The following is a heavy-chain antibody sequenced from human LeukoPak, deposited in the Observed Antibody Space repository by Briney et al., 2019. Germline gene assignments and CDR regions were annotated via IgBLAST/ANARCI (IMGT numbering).Heavy chain of an antibody. Sequence: SETLSLTCTVSGGSISSSSYYWGWIRQPQGKGLEWIGTMYYSGITYYNPSLKSRVTTSVDTSKNQFTLKVSSVTAADTAVYYCARSNWDSNVGIDYWGQGILVIVSS. CDR1: GGSISSSSYY. V-gene: IGHV4-39*01. CDR3: ARSNWDSNVGIDY. J-gene: IGHJ4*02. CDR2: MYYSGIT. D-gene: IGHD1-7*01.